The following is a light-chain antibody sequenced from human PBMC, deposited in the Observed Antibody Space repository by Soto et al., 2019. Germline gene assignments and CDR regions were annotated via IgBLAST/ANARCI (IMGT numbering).Light chain of an antibody. CDR3: QQYNNWPRAT. CDR1: QSVSSN. Sequence: EIGMTQSPATLSVSPRERATLSCRASQSVSSNLAWYQQKPGQAPRLLIYGASTRATGIPARFSGSGSGTEFTLTISSLQSEDFAVYYCQQYNNWPRATFGGVTKVDIK. J-gene: IGKJ4*01. V-gene: IGKV3D-15*01. CDR2: GAS.